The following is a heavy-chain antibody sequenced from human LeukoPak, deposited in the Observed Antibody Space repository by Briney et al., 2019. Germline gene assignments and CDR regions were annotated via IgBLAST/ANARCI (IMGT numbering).Heavy chain of an antibody. CDR3: ARNRGNSGYDTRFYGMDV. CDR2: LYNSGST. D-gene: IGHD5-12*01. Sequence: PSETLSLTCTVSGDSINVNYWSWIRQPPGKGLEWIGYLYNSGSTKYNPSLKSRVTISVGTSKNQFSLKLSSVTAADTAVYYCARNRGNSGYDTRFYGMDVWGQGTTVTVSS. CDR1: GDSINVNY. V-gene: IGHV4-59*01. J-gene: IGHJ6*02.